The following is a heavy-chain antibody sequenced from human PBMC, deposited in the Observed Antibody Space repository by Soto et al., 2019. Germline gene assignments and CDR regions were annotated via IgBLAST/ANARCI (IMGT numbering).Heavy chain of an antibody. CDR1: GFTFSSYS. J-gene: IGHJ4*02. CDR3: ANFPSCSSSTCLDY. V-gene: IGHV3-21*01. D-gene: IGHD2-15*01. CDR2: ISISSSYI. Sequence: PGGSLRLSCAASGFTFSSYSMYWVRQAPGKGLEWVSSISISSSYIYYADSVKGRFAISRDSAKNSLYLQMNSLRPDDTAVYYCANFPSCSSSTCLDYWGRGTLVTVSS.